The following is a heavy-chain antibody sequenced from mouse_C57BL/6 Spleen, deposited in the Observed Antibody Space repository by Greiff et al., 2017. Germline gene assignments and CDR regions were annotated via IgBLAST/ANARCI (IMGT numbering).Heavy chain of an antibody. CDR3: ARGAYYSNDDAMDY. V-gene: IGHV1-42*01. D-gene: IGHD2-5*01. CDR2: INPSTGGT. CDR1: GYSFTGYY. Sequence: EVQLQQSGPELVKPGASVKISCKASGYSFTGYYMNWVKQSPEKSLEWIGEINPSTGGTTYNQKFKAKATLTVDKSSSTAYMQLKSLTSEDSAVYYCARGAYYSNDDAMDYWGQGTSVTVSS. J-gene: IGHJ4*01.